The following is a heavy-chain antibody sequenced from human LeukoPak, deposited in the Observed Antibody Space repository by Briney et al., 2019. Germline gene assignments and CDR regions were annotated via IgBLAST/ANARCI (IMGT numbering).Heavy chain of an antibody. Sequence: GGSLRLSCAASGFTFSTYAIHWVRQAPGKGLEWVAVISYDGSNKYYADTVKGRFTISRDNSKYTLFLQMTSLRAEDTAVYYCARDYGDIVATISSSYYGMDVWGQGTTVTAPS. D-gene: IGHD5-12*01. J-gene: IGHJ6*02. CDR3: ARDYGDIVATISSSYYGMDV. V-gene: IGHV3-30*04. CDR2: ISYDGSNK. CDR1: GFTFSTYA.